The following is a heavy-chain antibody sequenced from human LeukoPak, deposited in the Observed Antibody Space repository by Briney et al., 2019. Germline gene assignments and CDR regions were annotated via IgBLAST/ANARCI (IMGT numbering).Heavy chain of an antibody. CDR1: GYTFTSYD. CDR3: ASVLYCGADCYSGRYFFDY. D-gene: IGHD2-21*02. V-gene: IGHV1-46*01. J-gene: IGHJ4*02. Sequence: ASVKVSCKASGYTFTSYDMHWVRQAPGQGLEWMGIINPSGDSTSYAQKFQGRVTMARDTSTSTVYMELSSLRSEDTAVYYCASVLYCGADCYSGRYFFDYWGQGTLVTVSS. CDR2: INPSGDST.